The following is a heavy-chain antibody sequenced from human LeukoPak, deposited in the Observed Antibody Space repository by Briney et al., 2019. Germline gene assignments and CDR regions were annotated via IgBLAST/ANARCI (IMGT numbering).Heavy chain of an antibody. Sequence: GGSLRLSCTVSGFTVSSNSMSWVRQAPGKGLEWVSFIYSDNTHYSDSVKGRFTISRDNSKNTLYLQMNSLRAEDTAVYYCAKGYCSSTSCLKTDWGQGALVTVSS. CDR3: AKGYCSSTSCLKTD. CDR2: IYSDNT. D-gene: IGHD2-2*01. CDR1: GFTVSSNS. V-gene: IGHV3-66*03. J-gene: IGHJ4*02.